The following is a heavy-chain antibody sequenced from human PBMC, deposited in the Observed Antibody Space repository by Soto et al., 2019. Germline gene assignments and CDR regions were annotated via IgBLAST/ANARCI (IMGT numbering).Heavy chain of an antibody. CDR2: ISIRSTNI. D-gene: IGHD6-13*01. Sequence: HPGGSLRLSCAASGFTVSSKYMTWVRQAPGKGLEWVSYISIRSTNIHYADSVKGRFTISRDNAKNSLYLQMNSLGAEDTAVYYCARGAAGNAYFWGQGIPVTVSS. CDR3: ARGAAGNAYF. J-gene: IGHJ4*02. CDR1: GFTVSSKY. V-gene: IGHV3-48*01.